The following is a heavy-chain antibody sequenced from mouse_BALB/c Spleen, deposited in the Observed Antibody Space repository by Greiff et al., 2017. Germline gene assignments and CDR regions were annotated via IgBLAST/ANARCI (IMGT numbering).Heavy chain of an antibody. Sequence: QVTLKVSGPGILQPSQTLSLTCSFSGFSLSTSGMGVSWIRQPSGKGLEWLAHIYWDDDKRYNPSLKSRLTISKDTSRNQVFLKITSVDTADTATYYCATTTAYYFDYWGQGTTLTVSS. CDR3: ATTTAYYFDY. J-gene: IGHJ2*01. CDR1: GFSLSTSGMG. CDR2: IYWDDDK. D-gene: IGHD1-2*01. V-gene: IGHV8-12*01.